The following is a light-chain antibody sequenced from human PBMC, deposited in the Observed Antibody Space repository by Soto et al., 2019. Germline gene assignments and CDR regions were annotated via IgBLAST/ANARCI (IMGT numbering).Light chain of an antibody. Sequence: EIVLTQSPATLSLSPGERATLSCRASQTIARYLAWYQQTPGQVPRLLIYDVSDRATGIPARFSGSGSGTDFTLTISSLEPEDFAVYFCQQRMSWPLTFGGGTKVESK. CDR2: DVS. V-gene: IGKV3-11*01. CDR1: QTIARY. J-gene: IGKJ4*01. CDR3: QQRMSWPLT.